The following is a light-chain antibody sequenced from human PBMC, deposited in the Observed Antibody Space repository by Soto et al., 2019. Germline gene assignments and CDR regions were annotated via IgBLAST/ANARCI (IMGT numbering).Light chain of an antibody. CDR1: QSVLSNSNNKNY. CDR3: QQYYSSPYT. CDR2: WAS. V-gene: IGKV4-1*01. Sequence: DIVMTQSPDFLAVSLGERATINCKSSQSVLSNSNNKNYLAWYQQKAGQPPKLLIYWASTRESGVPDRLSGSGSGTDFTLTISSLQAEDVAVYYFQQYYSSPYTFGQGTKVEIK. J-gene: IGKJ2*01.